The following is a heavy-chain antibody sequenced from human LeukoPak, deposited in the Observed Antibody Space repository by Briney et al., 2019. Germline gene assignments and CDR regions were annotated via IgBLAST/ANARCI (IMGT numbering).Heavy chain of an antibody. CDR3: TTSGGRLRWYPWTYYYYMDV. CDR1: GFTFSNAW. J-gene: IGHJ6*03. CDR2: IKSKTDGCTT. D-gene: IGHD4-23*01. V-gene: IGHV3-15*01. Sequence: RPGGSLRLSCAASGFTFSNAWMSWVRQAPGKGLEWVGRIKSKTDGCTTDYAAPVKGRFTISRDDSKNTLYLQMNSLKTEDTAVYYCTTSGGRLRWYPWTYYYYMDVWGKGTTVTISS.